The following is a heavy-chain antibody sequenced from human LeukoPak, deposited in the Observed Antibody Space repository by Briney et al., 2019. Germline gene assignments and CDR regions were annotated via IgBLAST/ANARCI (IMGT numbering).Heavy chain of an antibody. CDR2: ISYDGSNK. Sequence: PGGSLRLSCAASGFTFSSYGMQWVRQAPGKGLEWVAVISYDGSNKYYVDSVKGRFTISRDNSKNTLYLQMNSLRADDSAVYYCANGGGHTAMKTYYFEYWGQGTLVTVS. D-gene: IGHD5-18*01. CDR3: ANGGGHTAMKTYYFEY. J-gene: IGHJ4*02. V-gene: IGHV3-30*18. CDR1: GFTFSSYG.